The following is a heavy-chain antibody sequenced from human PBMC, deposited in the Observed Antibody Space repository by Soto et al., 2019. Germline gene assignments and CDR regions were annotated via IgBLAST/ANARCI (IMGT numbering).Heavy chain of an antibody. CDR1: GFTFRSDT. CDR3: AREAVHYDTSGFSLYYFDY. D-gene: IGHD3-22*01. Sequence: QVQLVESGGGVVQPGRSLRLSCAASGFTFRSDTMHWVRQAPGKGLEWVAFISDDGSNKQYADSVRGRLTISRDNSKNTLYLLLASLRAEDTAVYFCAREAVHYDTSGFSLYYFDYWGQGTLVTVSS. J-gene: IGHJ4*02. V-gene: IGHV3-30-3*01. CDR2: ISDDGSNK.